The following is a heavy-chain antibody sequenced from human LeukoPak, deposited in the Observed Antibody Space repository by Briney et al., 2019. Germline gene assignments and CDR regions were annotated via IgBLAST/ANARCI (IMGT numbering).Heavy chain of an antibody. CDR2: IYHSGST. J-gene: IGHJ4*02. V-gene: IGHV4-38-2*01. Sequence: TSETLSLTCAVSGYSISSGYYWGWIRQPPGKGLVWIGSIYHSGSTYYNPSLKSRATISVDTSKNQFSLKLSSVTAADTAVYYCARHTNYYDSSGYALAYYFDYWGQGTLVTVSS. CDR1: GYSISSGYY. D-gene: IGHD3-22*01. CDR3: ARHTNYYDSSGYALAYYFDY.